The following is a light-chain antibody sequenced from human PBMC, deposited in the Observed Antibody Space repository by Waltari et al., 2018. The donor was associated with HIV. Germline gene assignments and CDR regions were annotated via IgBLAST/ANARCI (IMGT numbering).Light chain of an antibody. CDR3: ASYGGTSSLPHV. CDR1: SDDVGDYNF. Sequence: QSALTQPPSASGSLGQSVTISCTGTSDDVGDYNFVSWYQRHPGKAPKLIIFDVNRRPSGVPDRFSGSKSGNTASLTVSGLQPEDEADYFCASYGGTSSLPHVFGSGTKLSVL. V-gene: IGLV2-8*01. J-gene: IGLJ1*01. CDR2: DVN.